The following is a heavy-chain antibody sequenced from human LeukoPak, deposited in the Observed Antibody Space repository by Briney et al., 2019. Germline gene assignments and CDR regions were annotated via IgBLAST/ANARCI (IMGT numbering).Heavy chain of an antibody. CDR1: GFTFSSYG. Sequence: GGSLRLSCAASGFTFSSYGMIWVRQAPGKGLEWVSGISGSGGSTYYADSVKGRFTISRDNSKNTLYLQMNSLRAEDTAVYYCAKVGVATITDVDYWGQGTLVTVSS. J-gene: IGHJ4*02. CDR2: ISGSGGST. V-gene: IGHV3-23*01. D-gene: IGHD5-12*01. CDR3: AKVGVATITDVDY.